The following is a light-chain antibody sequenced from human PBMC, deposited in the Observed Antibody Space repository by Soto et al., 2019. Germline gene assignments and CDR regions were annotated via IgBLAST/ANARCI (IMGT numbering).Light chain of an antibody. CDR3: SSYAGTPFV. CDR2: EVN. V-gene: IGLV2-8*01. J-gene: IGLJ1*01. Sequence: QSVLTQPPSASGSPGQSVTISCTGTSSDVGRYNYVSWYQQHPGKAPKLMISEVNKRASGVPDRFSGSKSGNTASLTVSGLQAEDEADYYCSSYAGTPFVFGTGTTVTVL. CDR1: SSDVGRYNY.